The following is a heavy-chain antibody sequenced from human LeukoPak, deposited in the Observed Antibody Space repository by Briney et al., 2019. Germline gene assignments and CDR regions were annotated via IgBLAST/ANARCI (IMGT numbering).Heavy chain of an antibody. CDR2: ISYDGRNK. CDR3: AREGNDILTGYLVDP. CDR1: GFIFNSYG. V-gene: IGHV3-33*01. Sequence: GGSLRLSCAASGFIFNSYGMHWVRQAPGKGLEWVAVISYDGRNKDYAESVKGRFTFSRDNSKNTLYLQMNSLRAEDTAVYYCAREGNDILTGYLVDPWGQGTLVTVSS. J-gene: IGHJ5*02. D-gene: IGHD3-9*01.